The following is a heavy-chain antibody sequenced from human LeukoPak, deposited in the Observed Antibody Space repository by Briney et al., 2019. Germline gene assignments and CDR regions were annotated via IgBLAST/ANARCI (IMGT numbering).Heavy chain of an antibody. CDR1: GYTFTSYD. V-gene: IGHV1-18*01. CDR2: FSAYNGNT. Sequence: ASVKVSCKASGYTFTSYDISWLRQAPGQGLEWMGRFSAYNGNTNYAQKLQGRVTMTTDTSTRTAYMELRSLRSDDTAVYFCAREYYDYYEGFDYWGQGTLVTVSS. J-gene: IGHJ4*02. D-gene: IGHD3-22*01. CDR3: AREYYDYYEGFDY.